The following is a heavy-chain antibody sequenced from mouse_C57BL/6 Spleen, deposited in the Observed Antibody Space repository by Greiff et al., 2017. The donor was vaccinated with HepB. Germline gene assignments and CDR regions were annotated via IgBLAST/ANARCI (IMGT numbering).Heavy chain of an antibody. CDR2: IYPRSGNT. J-gene: IGHJ3*01. Sequence: QVHVKQSGAELARPGASVKLSCKASGYTFTSYGISWVKQRTGQGLEWIGEIYPRSGNTYYNEKFKGKATLTADKSSSTAYMELRSLTSEDSAVYFCAREGYYGSSSFAYWGQGTLVTVSA. V-gene: IGHV1-81*01. CDR3: AREGYYGSSSFAY. CDR1: GYTFTSYG. D-gene: IGHD1-1*01.